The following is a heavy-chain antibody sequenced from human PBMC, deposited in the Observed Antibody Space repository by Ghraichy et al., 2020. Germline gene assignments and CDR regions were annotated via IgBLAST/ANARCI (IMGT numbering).Heavy chain of an antibody. CDR2: INHSGST. CDR1: GGSFSGYY. J-gene: IGHJ4*02. CDR3: ARGTWFTVFTPSYFDY. D-gene: IGHD3-10*01. Sequence: SETLSLTCAVYGGSFSGYYWSWIRQPPGKGLEWIGEINHSGSTNYNPSLKSRVTISVDTSKNQFSLKLSSVTAADTAVYYCARGTWFTVFTPSYFDYWGQGTLVTVSS. V-gene: IGHV4-34*01.